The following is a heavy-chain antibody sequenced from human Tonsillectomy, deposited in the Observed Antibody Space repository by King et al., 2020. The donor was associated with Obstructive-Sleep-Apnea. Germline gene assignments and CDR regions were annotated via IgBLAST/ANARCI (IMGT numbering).Heavy chain of an antibody. D-gene: IGHD3-10*01. J-gene: IGHJ5*02. V-gene: IGHV1-18*01. CDR1: GYTFSNYG. CDR3: ARDQEYYGPGSYSYLDL. CDR2: ISADNGNT. Sequence: VQLVQSGAEVKKPGASVKVSCKASGYTFSNYGISWVRQAPGQGLEWMGWISADNGNTNYAQKLQGRVTKTTDTSTSTAYMERRSLRSDDTAVYYCARDQEYYGPGSYSYLDLWGQGTLVTVSS.